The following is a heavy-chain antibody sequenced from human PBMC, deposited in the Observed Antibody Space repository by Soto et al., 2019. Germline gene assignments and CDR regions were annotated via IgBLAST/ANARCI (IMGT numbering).Heavy chain of an antibody. V-gene: IGHV1-18*04. CDR1: GYTFTSYG. J-gene: IGHJ4*02. Sequence: QVQLVQSGAEVKKPGASVKVSCKASGYTFTSYGISWVRQAPGQGLEWMGWISAYNGNTNYAQKLQGRVTMTTDTSTSTAYMELRSLRSDDTAVYYCSRYSLSLGDSLSHPGLDYWGQGTLVTVSS. D-gene: IGHD3-16*01. CDR3: SRYSLSLGDSLSHPGLDY. CDR2: ISAYNGNT.